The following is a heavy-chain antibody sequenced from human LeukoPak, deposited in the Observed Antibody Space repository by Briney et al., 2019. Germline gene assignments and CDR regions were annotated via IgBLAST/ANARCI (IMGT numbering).Heavy chain of an antibody. D-gene: IGHD6-19*01. CDR2: IYSGGST. CDR1: GFTVSSNY. V-gene: IGHV3-53*01. J-gene: IGHJ4*02. Sequence: TGGSLRLSCAASGFTVSSNYMSWVRQAPGKGLEWVSVIYSGGSTYYADSVKGRFTISRDNSKNTLYLQMNSLRAEDTAVYYCAKDASGVAVAGTFDYWGQGTLVTVSS. CDR3: AKDASGVAVAGTFDY.